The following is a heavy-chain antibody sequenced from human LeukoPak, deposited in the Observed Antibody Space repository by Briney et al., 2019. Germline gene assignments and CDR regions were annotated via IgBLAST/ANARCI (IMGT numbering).Heavy chain of an antibody. Sequence: GGSLRLSCAASGFTFSSYAMHWVRQAPGKGLEWVAVISYDGSNKYYADSVKGRFTISGDNSKNTLYLQMNSLRAEDTAVYYCARGSGVTPSNWFDPWGQGTLVTVSS. D-gene: IGHD3-10*01. CDR3: ARGSGVTPSNWFDP. CDR1: GFTFSSYA. V-gene: IGHV3-30-3*01. J-gene: IGHJ5*02. CDR2: ISYDGSNK.